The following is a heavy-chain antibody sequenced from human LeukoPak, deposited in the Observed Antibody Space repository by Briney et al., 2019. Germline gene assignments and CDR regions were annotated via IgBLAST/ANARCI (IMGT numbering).Heavy chain of an antibody. Sequence: SETLSPTCAVYGGSFSGYCWSWIRQPPGKGLEWIGEINHSGSTNYNPSLKSRVTISVDTSKNQFSLKLSSVTAADTAVYYCARGSEYCGGDCYSRRFDYWGQGTLVTVSS. J-gene: IGHJ4*02. CDR3: ARGSEYCGGDCYSRRFDY. V-gene: IGHV4-34*01. D-gene: IGHD2-21*02. CDR2: INHSGST. CDR1: GGSFSGYC.